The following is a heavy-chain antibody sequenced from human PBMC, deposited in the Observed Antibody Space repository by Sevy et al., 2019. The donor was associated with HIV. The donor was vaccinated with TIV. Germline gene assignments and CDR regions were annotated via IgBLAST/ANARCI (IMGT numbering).Heavy chain of an antibody. Sequence: SETLSLTCTVSGGSISSYYWSWIRQPAGKGLEWIGRIYTSGSTNYNPSLKSPVTMSVDTSKNQFSLMLGSVTAADTAVYYCARGEGFGGTLNLYCFDYWGQGTLVTVSS. CDR3: ARGEGFGGTLNLYCFDY. J-gene: IGHJ4*02. V-gene: IGHV4-4*07. D-gene: IGHD3-10*01. CDR2: IYTSGST. CDR1: GGSISSYY.